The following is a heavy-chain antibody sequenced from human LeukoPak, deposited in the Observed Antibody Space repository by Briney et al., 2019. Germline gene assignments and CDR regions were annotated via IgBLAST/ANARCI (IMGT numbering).Heavy chain of an antibody. CDR3: ARGPYASGTYGRRGWVHYMDV. J-gene: IGHJ6*03. CDR1: RFSFSSYG. Sequence: PGGSLRLSCAASRFSFSSYGMHWVRQAPGKGLEWVAYLQYDRTNVQYADSVRGRFTISRDNAKNSLYLQMNSLRAEDTAVYYCARGPYASGTYGRRGWVHYMDVWGKGTTVTISS. CDR2: LQYDRTNV. V-gene: IGHV3-30*02. D-gene: IGHD3-10*01.